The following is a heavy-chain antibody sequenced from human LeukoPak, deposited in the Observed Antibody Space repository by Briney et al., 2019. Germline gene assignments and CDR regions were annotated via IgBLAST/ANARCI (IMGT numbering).Heavy chain of an antibody. Sequence: ASVKVSCKASGGTFSSYAISWVRQAPGQGLEWMGGIIPIFGTANYAQKFQGGVTITTDESTSTAYMELSSLRSEDTAVYYCAREVLGCSSTSCYFDPWGQGTLVTVSS. V-gene: IGHV1-69*05. CDR1: GGTFSSYA. CDR2: IIPIFGTA. D-gene: IGHD2-2*01. J-gene: IGHJ5*02. CDR3: AREVLGCSSTSCYFDP.